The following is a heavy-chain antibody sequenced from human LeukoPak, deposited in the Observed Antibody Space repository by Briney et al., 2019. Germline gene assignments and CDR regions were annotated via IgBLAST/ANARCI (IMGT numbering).Heavy chain of an antibody. J-gene: IGHJ4*02. V-gene: IGHV4-59*12. D-gene: IGHD4-17*01. CDR1: GGSIRNYY. CDR2: VYFTGST. Sequence: SETLSLTGTGSGGSIRNYYWSWFRQPPGKGLELIGFVYFTGSTNSNPSLKSRVTLSVDTSQNQFSLKLSTVTAAHTAVYYCARDSLPDYGDYEVYFDYWGQGTLVTVSS. CDR3: ARDSLPDYGDYEVYFDY.